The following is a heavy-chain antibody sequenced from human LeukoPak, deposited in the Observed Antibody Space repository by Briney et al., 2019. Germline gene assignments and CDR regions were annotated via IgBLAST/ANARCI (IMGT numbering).Heavy chain of an antibody. CDR1: GFTFSSYS. J-gene: IGHJ4*02. Sequence: GGSLRLSCAASGFTFSSYSMNWVRQAPGKGLEWVSSISSSSSYIYYADSVKGRFTISRDNAKNSLYLQMNSLRAEDTAVYYCARDRGVTTVVHWGQGTLVTVSS. D-gene: IGHD4-11*01. CDR2: ISSSSSYI. V-gene: IGHV3-21*01. CDR3: ARDRGVTTVVH.